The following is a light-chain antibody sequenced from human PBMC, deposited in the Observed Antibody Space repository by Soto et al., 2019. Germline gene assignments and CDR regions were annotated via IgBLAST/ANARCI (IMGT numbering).Light chain of an antibody. CDR3: CSYAGSSTWV. Sequence: QSALTQPRSMSGSPGHSVTISCTGSSSDVGGYYYVAWYQQHPGRAPELIISEVSKRPSGVPDRFSGSKSGNTASLTISGLQAEDEADYYCCSYAGSSTWVFGGGTKVTVL. CDR1: SSDVGGYYY. V-gene: IGLV2-11*01. CDR2: EVS. J-gene: IGLJ3*02.